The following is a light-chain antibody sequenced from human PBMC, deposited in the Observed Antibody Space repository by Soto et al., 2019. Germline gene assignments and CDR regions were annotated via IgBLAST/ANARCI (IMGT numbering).Light chain of an antibody. J-gene: IGLJ3*02. CDR3: CSYAGSSTWV. CDR2: DVN. Sequence: QSALTQPASVSGSPGQSITISCTGTRSDVGGYNHVSWYQQHPGKAPKLMIYDVNKRPSGVSNHFSGSKSGNTASLTISGLQGEDEADYYCCSYAGSSTWVFGGGTKLTVL. V-gene: IGLV2-23*02. CDR1: RSDVGGYNH.